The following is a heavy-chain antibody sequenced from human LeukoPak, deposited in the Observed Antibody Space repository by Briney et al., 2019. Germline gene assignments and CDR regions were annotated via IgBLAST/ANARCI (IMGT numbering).Heavy chain of an antibody. V-gene: IGHV4-59*11. CDR2: IHYTGRT. Sequence: SETLSLTCAVSGGSISSHYWSWLRQPPGEGLEWIAYIHYTGRTNYNPSLKGRVTISVDTSNSQFSLDLNSVTAADTAVYYCARGAGWYDYWGQGTLVAVSS. J-gene: IGHJ4*02. CDR3: ARGAGWYDY. D-gene: IGHD6-19*01. CDR1: GGSISSHY.